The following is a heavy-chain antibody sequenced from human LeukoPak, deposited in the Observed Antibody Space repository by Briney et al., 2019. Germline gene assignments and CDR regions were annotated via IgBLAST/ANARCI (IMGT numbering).Heavy chain of an antibody. CDR2: INRSGST. Sequence: SETLSLTCAVYGVSFSGYYWSWVRQPPGKGLEWVGEINRSGSTNYNPSLKSRVTISVDTSKNHFSLKLSSVTAADTAVYYCAREEGYYDYWGQGTLVTVSS. CDR1: GVSFSGYY. J-gene: IGHJ4*02. V-gene: IGHV4-34*01. CDR3: AREEGYYDY.